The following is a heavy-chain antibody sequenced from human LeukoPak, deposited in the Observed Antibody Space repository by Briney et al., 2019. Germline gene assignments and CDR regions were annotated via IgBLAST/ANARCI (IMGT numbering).Heavy chain of an antibody. Sequence: ASVKVSCKASGYTFTSYYMHWVRQAPGQGLEWMGIINPSGGSTSYAQKFQGRVTITADKSTSTAYMELSSLRSEDTAVYYCARDPNYCSGGSCKHYFDYWGQGTLVTVSS. D-gene: IGHD2-15*01. J-gene: IGHJ4*02. V-gene: IGHV1-46*01. CDR1: GYTFTSYY. CDR3: ARDPNYCSGGSCKHYFDY. CDR2: INPSGGST.